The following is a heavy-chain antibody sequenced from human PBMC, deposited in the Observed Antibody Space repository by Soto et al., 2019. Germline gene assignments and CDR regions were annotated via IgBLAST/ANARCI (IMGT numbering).Heavy chain of an antibody. CDR2: ISAYNGNT. CDR3: ARDGYFHDSSGCYIFDY. V-gene: IGHV1-18*01. CDR1: GYTFTSYC. J-gene: IGHJ4*02. D-gene: IGHD3-22*01. Sequence: ASVKVSCKASGYTFTSYCISWVRQAPGQGLEWMGWISAYNGNTNYAQMLQARVTMTTDTSTSTAYMELRSLRSDDTAVYYCARDGYFHDSSGCYIFDYWGQGTPVTVSS.